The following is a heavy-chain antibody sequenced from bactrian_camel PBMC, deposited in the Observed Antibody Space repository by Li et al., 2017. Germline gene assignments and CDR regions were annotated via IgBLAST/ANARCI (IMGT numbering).Heavy chain of an antibody. V-gene: IGHV3S53*01. CDR2: ISADGTT. Sequence: HVQLVESGGDSVQAGGSLRLSCVASGDTAGSFSSGCMAWFRQGPGKAQEAVASISADGTTDYADSVKGRFTLSKDNDKNTLYLQMNSLKPEDTRMYYCAADFSPLKGSCYSFYRYDHWGQGTQVTVS. CDR1: GDTAGSFSSGC. D-gene: IGHD1*01. J-gene: IGHJ4*01. CDR3: AADFSPLKGSCYSFYRYDH.